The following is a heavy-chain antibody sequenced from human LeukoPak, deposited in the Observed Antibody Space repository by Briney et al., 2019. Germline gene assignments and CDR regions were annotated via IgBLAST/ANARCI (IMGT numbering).Heavy chain of an antibody. CDR1: GFTFSSYC. Sequence: GGSLRLSCAASGFTFSSYCMHWVRHAPGKGLEWVAVIWYDGSYTYYAESVKGRFTISRDNSRNTLYLQMSSLRAEDTAVYYCAKPTSGDGSFLIDYWGQGTLVIVSS. CDR3: AKPTSGDGSFLIDY. V-gene: IGHV3-33*03. CDR2: IWYDGSYT. J-gene: IGHJ4*02. D-gene: IGHD1-26*01.